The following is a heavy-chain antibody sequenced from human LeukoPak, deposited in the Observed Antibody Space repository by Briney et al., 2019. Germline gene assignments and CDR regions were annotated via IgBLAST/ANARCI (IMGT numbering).Heavy chain of an antibody. D-gene: IGHD3-10*01. CDR2: IYYSGNT. CDR1: GGSISSNYH. J-gene: IGHJ6*02. CDR3: ACRDSYYYGSGSYYQRPSNYYYYYGMDV. Sequence: PSETLSLTCTVSGGSISSNYHWGWIRQPPGKGLEWIASIYYSGNTYYNPSLKSRVTISVDTSSNQFSLKLSSVTAADTAVYYCACRDSYYYGSGSYYQRPSNYYYYYGMDVWGQGTTVTVSS. V-gene: IGHV4-39*01.